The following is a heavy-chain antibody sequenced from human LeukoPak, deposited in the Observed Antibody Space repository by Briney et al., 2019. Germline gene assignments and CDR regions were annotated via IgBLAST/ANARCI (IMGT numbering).Heavy chain of an antibody. CDR2: ISGSGGST. CDR3: AKGEVNRGSGSYLAFDY. V-gene: IGHV3-23*01. D-gene: IGHD3-10*01. J-gene: IGHJ4*02. CDR1: GFTFSSYA. Sequence: GGSLRLSCAASGFTFSSYAMSWVRQAPGKGLEWVSAISGSGGSTYYADSVKGRFTIPRDNSKNTLYLQMNSLRAEDTAVYYCAKGEVNRGSGSYLAFDYWGQGTLVTVSS.